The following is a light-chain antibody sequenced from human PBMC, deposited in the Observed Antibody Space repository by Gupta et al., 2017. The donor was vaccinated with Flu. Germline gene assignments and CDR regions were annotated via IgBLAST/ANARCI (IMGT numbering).Light chain of an antibody. J-gene: IGKJ1*01. Sequence: DIVMTQSPLSLPVTPGEPASIYCRSSQSLLHSNGYNYLDWYLQKPGQSPQLLFYCASNRACGVPGRFSGSGSGTDFTLNISGVEADDVGYYYCQQAQNTPSTFGQGTKLEIK. CDR2: CAS. CDR3: QQAQNTPST. V-gene: IGKV2-28*01. CDR1: QSLLHSNGYNY.